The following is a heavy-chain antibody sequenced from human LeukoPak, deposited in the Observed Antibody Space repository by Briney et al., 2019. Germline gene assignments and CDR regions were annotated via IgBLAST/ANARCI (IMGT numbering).Heavy chain of an antibody. CDR1: GFTFSDAW. V-gene: IGHV3-15*05. Sequence: RAGGSLRLSCAASGFTFSDAWMSWVRQAPGKGLEWVGRIKTKTDGGTTDYAAPVKGRFTISRDDSKNTLYLQMNSLKTEDTAVYYCTIDGLSFEAYWGQGILVTVSS. CDR3: TIDGLSFEAY. CDR2: IKTKTDGGTT. J-gene: IGHJ4*02. D-gene: IGHD2/OR15-2a*01.